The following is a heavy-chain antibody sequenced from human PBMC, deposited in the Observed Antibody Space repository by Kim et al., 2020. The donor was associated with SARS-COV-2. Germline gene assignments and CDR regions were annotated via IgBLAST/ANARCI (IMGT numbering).Heavy chain of an antibody. J-gene: IGHJ4*02. CDR3: ARDWVVVAATVYYFDY. Sequence: GGSLRLSCAASGFTFSSYWMSWVRQAPGKGLEWVANIKQDGSEKYYVDSVKGRFTISRDNAKNSLYLQMNSLRAEDTAVYYCARDWVVVAATVYYFDYWGQGTLVTVSS. V-gene: IGHV3-7*03. CDR2: IKQDGSEK. D-gene: IGHD2-15*01. CDR1: GFTFSSYW.